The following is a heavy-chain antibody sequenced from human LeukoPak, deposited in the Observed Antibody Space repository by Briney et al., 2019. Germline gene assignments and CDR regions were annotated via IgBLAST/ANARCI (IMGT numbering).Heavy chain of an antibody. J-gene: IGHJ4*02. CDR1: GYTFTGYY. CDR2: INPNSGGT. V-gene: IGHV1-2*02. CDR3: ARGYNWNDGDYFDY. D-gene: IGHD1-1*01. Sequence: GASVKVSCKASGYTFTGYYMHWVRQAPGQGLEWMGWINPNSGGTNYAQKFQGRVTMTRDTSISTAYMELSRLRSGDTAVYYCARGYNWNDGDYFDYWGQGTLVTVSS.